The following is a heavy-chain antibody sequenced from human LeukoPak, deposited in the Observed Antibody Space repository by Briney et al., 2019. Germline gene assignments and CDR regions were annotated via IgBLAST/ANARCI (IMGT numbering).Heavy chain of an antibody. Sequence: SVKVSCKASGFTFTSSAMQWVRQARGQRLEWIGWIVVGSGNTNYAQKFQGRVTITRDTSTSTVYMELSSLRSEDTAVYYCVSNYYDSSGYRDYWGQGTLVTVSS. CDR3: VSNYYDSSGYRDY. J-gene: IGHJ4*02. CDR2: IVVGSGNT. CDR1: GFTFTSSA. V-gene: IGHV1-58*02. D-gene: IGHD3-22*01.